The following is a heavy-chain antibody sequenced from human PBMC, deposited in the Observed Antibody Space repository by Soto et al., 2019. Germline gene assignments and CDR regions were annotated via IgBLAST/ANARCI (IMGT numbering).Heavy chain of an antibody. CDR2: IYYSGST. CDR3: ARRYGGNFDF. CDR1: GGSISSGDYY. J-gene: IGHJ4*02. Sequence: SETLSLTCTVSGGSISSGDYYWSWIRQPPGKGLEWIGYIYYSGSTNYNPSLKSRVTMSVDTSKNQFSLKLSSVTAADTAVYYCARRYGGNFDFWGQGTLVTVSS. D-gene: IGHD1-26*01. V-gene: IGHV4-61*08.